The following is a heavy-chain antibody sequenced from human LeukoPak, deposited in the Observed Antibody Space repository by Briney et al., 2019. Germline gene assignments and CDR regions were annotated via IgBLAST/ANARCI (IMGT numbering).Heavy chain of an antibody. D-gene: IGHD3-22*01. J-gene: IGHJ4*02. CDR1: GGTFSSYA. CDR2: ISVFNGNT. Sequence: ASVKVSCKASGGTFSSYAISWVRQAPGQGLEWMGWISVFNGNTNYLQRLQGRVTMTTDTSTSTAYMELRSLRSDDTAVYYCARENYYDSGGFDYWGQGTLVTVSS. CDR3: ARENYYDSGGFDY. V-gene: IGHV1-18*01.